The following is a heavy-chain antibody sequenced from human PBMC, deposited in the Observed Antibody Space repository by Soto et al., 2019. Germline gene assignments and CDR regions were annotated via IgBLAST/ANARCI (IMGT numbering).Heavy chain of an antibody. CDR2: INHRGGA. V-gene: IGHV4-34*01. J-gene: IGHJ5*02. D-gene: IGHD3-3*01. CDR1: TGSFTCYF. Sequence: PSETLSLTCAAHTGSFTCYFWTWRSKSPGKGLEWIGEINHRGGATYNPSLRSRVTISIGTSKNHFSLSLRSLTAADTAVYYCVARGMTYDFLSGPHPFDPWGHGTLVTVS. CDR3: VARGMTYDFLSGPHPFDP.